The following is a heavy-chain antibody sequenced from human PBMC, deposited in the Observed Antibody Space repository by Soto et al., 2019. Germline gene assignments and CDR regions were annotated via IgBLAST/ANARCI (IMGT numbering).Heavy chain of an antibody. V-gene: IGHV1-2*04. D-gene: IGHD3-22*01. J-gene: IGHJ4*02. CDR3: ARGGRYYDSRPSHH. CDR1: GYSFTDYY. CDR2: LSTKFGDT. Sequence: QVQLVQSGAEVKKPGASVKVSCKTSGYSFTDYYIHWVRQTPGQGLEWVGWLSTKFGDTNFAQKFEGWVTATRDTSVSTAYLEISTLKSADTAVYYCARGGRYYDSRPSHHWGQGTLVIVSS.